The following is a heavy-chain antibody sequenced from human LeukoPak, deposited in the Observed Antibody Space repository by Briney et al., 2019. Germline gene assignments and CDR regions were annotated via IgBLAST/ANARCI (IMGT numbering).Heavy chain of an antibody. V-gene: IGHV1-2*02. CDR3: ASGLYYYDSSGYLPDY. J-gene: IGHJ4*02. CDR2: INPNSGGT. Sequence: ASVKVSCKASGYTFTGYYMHWVRQAPGQGLEWMGWINPNSGGTNYAQKFRGRVTMTRDTSISTAYMELSRLRSDDTAVYYCASGLYYYDSSGYLPDYWGQGTLVTVSS. D-gene: IGHD3-22*01. CDR1: GYTFTGYY.